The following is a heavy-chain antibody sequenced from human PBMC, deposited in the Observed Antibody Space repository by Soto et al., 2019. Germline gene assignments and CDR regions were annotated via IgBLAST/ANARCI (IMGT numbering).Heavy chain of an antibody. CDR1: GFTFSSYG. J-gene: IGHJ6*02. D-gene: IGHD4-17*01. CDR3: AKDSPPVGDYDYGMDV. V-gene: IGHV3-30*18. Sequence: PGGSLRLSCAASGFTFSSYGMHWVRQAPGKGLEWVAVISYDGSNKYYADSVKGRFTISRDNSKNTLYLQMNSLRAEDTAVYYCAKDSPPVGDYDYGMDVWGQGTTVTVSS. CDR2: ISYDGSNK.